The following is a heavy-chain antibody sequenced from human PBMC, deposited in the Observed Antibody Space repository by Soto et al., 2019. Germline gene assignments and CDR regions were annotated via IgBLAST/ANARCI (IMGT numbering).Heavy chain of an antibody. V-gene: IGHV4-34*01. D-gene: IGHD1-26*01. CDR2: ITHGGTT. CDR3: ARGRLFLTTSGLHTTSFED. CDR1: SGSFSGYY. J-gene: IGHJ4*02. Sequence: SETLSLTCTVYSGSFSGYYYSWIRQPPGGGLEWIGEITHGGTTTYSPSLKSRVTMSLETSKNQFSLNMTSVTAADTGVYYCARGRLFLTTSGLHTTSFEDCGQGTLVTVSS.